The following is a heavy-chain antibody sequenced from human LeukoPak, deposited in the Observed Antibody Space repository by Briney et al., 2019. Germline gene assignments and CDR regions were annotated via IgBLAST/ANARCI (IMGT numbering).Heavy chain of an antibody. V-gene: IGHV4-39*01. CDR2: IYYSGST. J-gene: IGHJ5*02. CDR1: GGSISSSSYY. CDR3: ARPGSSSTRYNWFDP. D-gene: IGHD2-2*01. Sequence: SETLSLTCTVSGGSISSSSYYWGWIRQPPGKGLEWIGSIYYSGSTYYNPSLKSRVTVSVDTSKNQFSLKLSSVTAADTAVYYCARPGSSSTRYNWFDPWGQGTLVTVSS.